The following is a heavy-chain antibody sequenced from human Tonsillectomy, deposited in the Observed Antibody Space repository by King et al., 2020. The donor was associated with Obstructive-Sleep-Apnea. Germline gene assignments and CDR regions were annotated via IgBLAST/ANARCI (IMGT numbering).Heavy chain of an antibody. CDR3: AAQGGQGNAFDI. D-gene: IGHD3-16*01. J-gene: IGHJ3*02. V-gene: IGHV1-58*01. CDR2: IVVDSGNT. CDR1: GVTFSNSA. Sequence: QLVQSGPEVKTPGTSVKVSCKASGVTFSNSALQWARQARGQRLEWIGWIVVDSGNTKFAQEFQGRVTSTRDLSTSTAYMELSSLTSEDTAVYYCAAQGGQGNAFDIWGQGTMVTVSS.